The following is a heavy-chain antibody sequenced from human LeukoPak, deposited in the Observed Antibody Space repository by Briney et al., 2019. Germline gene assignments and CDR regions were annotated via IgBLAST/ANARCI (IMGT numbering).Heavy chain of an antibody. CDR2: IYHSGST. CDR1: GYSISSGYY. J-gene: IGHJ4*02. D-gene: IGHD3-3*01. CDR3: AGTFGVVIVPDY. V-gene: IGHV4-38-2*01. Sequence: SETLSLTCAVSGYSISSGYYWGWIRQPPGKGLGWIGSIYHSGSTYYNPSLKSRVTISVDTSKNQFSLKLSSVTAADTAVYYCAGTFGVVIVPDYWGQGTLVTVSS.